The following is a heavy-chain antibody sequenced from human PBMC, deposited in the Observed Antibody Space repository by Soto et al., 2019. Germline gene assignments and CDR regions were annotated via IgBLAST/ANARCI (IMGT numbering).Heavy chain of an antibody. D-gene: IGHD2-15*01. V-gene: IGHV4-30-4*01. CDR1: GRSISSVNYY. CDR2: IYYSGST. J-gene: IGHJ4*02. Sequence: SETLSLTCTVSGRSISSVNYYWSWIRQPPGKGLEWIGYIYYSGSTYYNPSLKSRLTISIHTSENQFSLKLTSVTAADTAVYYCARLGGVVAASDFDYWGQGTLVTVSS. CDR3: ARLGGVVAASDFDY.